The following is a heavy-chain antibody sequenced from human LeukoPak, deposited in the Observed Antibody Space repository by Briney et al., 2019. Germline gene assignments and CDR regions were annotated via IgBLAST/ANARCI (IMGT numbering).Heavy chain of an antibody. D-gene: IGHD3-3*01. CDR2: ISYDGSNK. CDR3: AKDHPTIFGVVISSRLALPDY. V-gene: IGHV3-30*18. Sequence: GGSLRLSCAVSGLTFSSYGMHWVRQAPGKGLEWVAVISYDGSNKYYADSVKGRFTISRDNSKNTLYLQMNSLRAEDTAVYYCAKDHPTIFGVVISSRLALPDYWGQGTLVTVSS. J-gene: IGHJ4*02. CDR1: GLTFSSYG.